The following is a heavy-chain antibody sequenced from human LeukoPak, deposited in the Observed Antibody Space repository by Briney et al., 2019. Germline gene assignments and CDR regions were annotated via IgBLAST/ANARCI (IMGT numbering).Heavy chain of an antibody. J-gene: IGHJ6*03. CDR2: ISYDGSNK. Sequence: GGSLRLSCAASGFTFSSYAMHWVRQAPGKGLEWVAVISYDGSNKYYADSVKGRFTISRDNSKNTLYLQMNSLRAEDTAVYYCAREGEDVWYDFWSGSPSHYMDVWGKGTTVTVSS. V-gene: IGHV3-30-3*01. CDR1: GFTFSSYA. D-gene: IGHD3-3*01. CDR3: AREGEDVWYDFWSGSPSHYMDV.